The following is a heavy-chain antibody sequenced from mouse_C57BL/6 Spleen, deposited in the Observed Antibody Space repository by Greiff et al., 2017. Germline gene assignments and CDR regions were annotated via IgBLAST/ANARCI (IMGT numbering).Heavy chain of an antibody. CDR1: GYTFTSYW. CDR2: INPSNGGT. V-gene: IGHV1-53*01. Sequence: QVQLQQPGTELVKPGASVTLSCTASGYTFTSYWMHWVKQRPGQGLEWIGNINPSNGGTNYNGKFTSKATLTVDKSSSTAYMQLSSLPSEDSAVCDCARYDYGSSYWGQGTTLTVSS. D-gene: IGHD1-1*01. CDR3: ARYDYGSSY. J-gene: IGHJ2*01.